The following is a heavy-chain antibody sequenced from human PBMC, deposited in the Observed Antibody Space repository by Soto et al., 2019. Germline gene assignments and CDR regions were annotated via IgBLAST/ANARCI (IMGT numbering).Heavy chain of an antibody. J-gene: IGHJ4*02. CDR2: ISGSGGST. D-gene: IGHD3-3*01. CDR3: AKDLFPYYDFWSGAPVLDY. V-gene: IGHV3-23*01. Sequence: GGSLRLSCAASGFPFSSYAMSWVRQSPGKGLEWVSAISGSGGSTYYADSVKGRFTISRDNSKNTLYLQMNSLRAGDTAVYYSAKDLFPYYDFWSGAPVLDYWGQGTLVTVSS. CDR1: GFPFSSYA.